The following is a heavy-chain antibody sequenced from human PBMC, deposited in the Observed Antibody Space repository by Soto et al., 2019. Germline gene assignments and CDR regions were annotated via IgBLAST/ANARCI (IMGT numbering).Heavy chain of an antibody. CDR3: ARQGLLLWFGELSGYGMDV. Sequence: SETLSLTCTVSGGSISSSSYYWGWIRQPPGKGLEWIGSIYYSGSTYYNPSLKSRVTISVDTSKNQFSLKLSSVTAADTAVYYCARQGLLLWFGELSGYGMDVWGQGTTVTVS. CDR2: IYYSGST. CDR1: GGSISSSSYY. J-gene: IGHJ6*02. D-gene: IGHD3-10*01. V-gene: IGHV4-39*01.